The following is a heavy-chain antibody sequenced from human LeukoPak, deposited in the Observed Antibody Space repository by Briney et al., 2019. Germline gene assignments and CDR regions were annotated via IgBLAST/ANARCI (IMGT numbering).Heavy chain of an antibody. D-gene: IGHD6-13*01. Sequence: GGSLRLSCAASGLTFSRYWMTWFRQAPGKGLEWVANIKQDGSEKYYVDSVKGRFTISRDNAKNSLYLQMNSLRAEDTAVYYCETEVLSSSWYESGYMDVWGKGTTVTVSS. CDR3: ETEVLSSSWYESGYMDV. CDR2: IKQDGSEK. V-gene: IGHV3-7*01. J-gene: IGHJ6*03. CDR1: GLTFSRYW.